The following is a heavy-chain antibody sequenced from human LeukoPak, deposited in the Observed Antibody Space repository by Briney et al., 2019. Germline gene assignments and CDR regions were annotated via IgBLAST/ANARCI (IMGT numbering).Heavy chain of an antibody. CDR3: ARDVSLGYCRSTSCFTTAWDV. CDR1: GFTFSSYW. J-gene: IGHJ6*04. Sequence: GGSLRLSCAASGFTFSSYWMSWVRQAPGKGLEWVANIKQDGSEKYYVDSVKGRFTISRDNAKKSLYLQMNSLRAEDTAVYYCARDVSLGYCRSTSCFTTAWDVWGKGTTVTVSS. D-gene: IGHD2-2*01. CDR2: IKQDGSEK. V-gene: IGHV3-7*03.